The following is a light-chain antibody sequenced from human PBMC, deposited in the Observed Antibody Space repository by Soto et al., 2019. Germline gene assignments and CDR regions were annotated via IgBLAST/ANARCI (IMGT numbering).Light chain of an antibody. V-gene: IGKV1-27*01. J-gene: IGKJ1*01. Sequence: DIQMTQSPSSLSASVGDRVTIACRASHDIRDFLVWYQHKPGKVPRILIYSTSSLQSGVPSRFSGGGSGTHVTLTIDSLQPEDVATYYCQKYDSAPRTFGQGTKVDIK. CDR1: HDIRDF. CDR3: QKYDSAPRT. CDR2: STS.